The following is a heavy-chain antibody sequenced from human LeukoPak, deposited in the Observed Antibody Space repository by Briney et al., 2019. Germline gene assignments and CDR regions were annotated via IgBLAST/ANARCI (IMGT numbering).Heavy chain of an antibody. J-gene: IGHJ4*02. D-gene: IGHD2-2*01. CDR1: GFTFSSYA. V-gene: IGHV3-23*01. Sequence: PGGSLRLSCAASGFTFSSYAMSWVRQAPGKGLEWVSAISGSGGSTYYADSVKGRFTISRDNSKNTLYLQMNSLRAEDTAVYYCAKPRGVYCSSTSCYSGYFDYWGQGTLVTVSS. CDR3: AKPRGVYCSSTSCYSGYFDY. CDR2: ISGSGGST.